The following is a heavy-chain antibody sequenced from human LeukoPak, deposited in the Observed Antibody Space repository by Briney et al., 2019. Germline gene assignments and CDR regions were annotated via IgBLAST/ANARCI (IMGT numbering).Heavy chain of an antibody. CDR2: ISGDGVST. CDR3: ARESGKFDY. Sequence: GSLRLSCVASGLPIADFAMHWVRQAPGKGLEWVSLISGDGVSTFYADSVKGRFSISRDNSKNSLSLEMNSLRTEDTAMYYCARESGKFDYWGQGTLVVVSS. J-gene: IGHJ4*02. V-gene: IGHV3-43*02. CDR1: GLPIADFA.